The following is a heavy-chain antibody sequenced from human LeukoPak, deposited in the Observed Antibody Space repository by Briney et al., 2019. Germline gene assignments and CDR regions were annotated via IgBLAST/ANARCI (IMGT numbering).Heavy chain of an antibody. D-gene: IGHD6-19*01. CDR2: MNPNSGNT. CDR3: ASISSGWYEDYYYGMDV. CDR1: GYTFTSYD. Sequence: ASVKVSCTASGYTFTSYDINWVRQATGQGLEWMGWMNPNSGNTGYAQKFQGRVTMTRNTSISTAYMELSSLRSEDTAVYYCASISSGWYEDYYYGMDVWGQGTTVTVSS. V-gene: IGHV1-8*01. J-gene: IGHJ6*02.